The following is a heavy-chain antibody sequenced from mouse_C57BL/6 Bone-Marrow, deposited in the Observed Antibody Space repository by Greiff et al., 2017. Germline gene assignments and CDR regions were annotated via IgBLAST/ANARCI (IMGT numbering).Heavy chain of an antibody. CDR1: GFNIKDDY. CDR2: IDPENGDT. Sequence: EVQLQESGAELVRPGASVKLSCTASGFNIKDDYMHWVKQRPEQGLEWIGWIDPENGDTEYASKFQGKATITADTSSNTAYLQLSSLTSEDTAVYYCTTSLKQAWFAYWGQGTLVTVSA. V-gene: IGHV14-4*01. J-gene: IGHJ3*01. D-gene: IGHD1-3*01. CDR3: TTSLKQAWFAY.